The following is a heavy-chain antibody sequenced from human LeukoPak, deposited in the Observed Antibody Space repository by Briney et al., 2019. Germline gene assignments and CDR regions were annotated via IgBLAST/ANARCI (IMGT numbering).Heavy chain of an antibody. Sequence: SETLSLTCTVSGYSISSNYYWSWIRQPPGKGLEWIGSIYHTRNTYYNPSLESRVTVSVDTSKNQFSLKLSSVTAADTAVYYCASGYSYGYPTRSVDYWGQGTLVTVSS. CDR2: IYHTRNT. CDR3: ASGYSYGYPTRSVDY. J-gene: IGHJ4*02. V-gene: IGHV4-38-2*02. D-gene: IGHD5-18*01. CDR1: GYSISSNYY.